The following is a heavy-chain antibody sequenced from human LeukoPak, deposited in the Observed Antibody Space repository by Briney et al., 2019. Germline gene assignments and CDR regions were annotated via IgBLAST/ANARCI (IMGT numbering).Heavy chain of an antibody. V-gene: IGHV1-18*01. Sequence: ASVKVSCKGSGYPFISYGITWVRQAPGQGLEWVGWISAYNGHTQYGQNVQGRVTMTTETSTTTAYLELRNLTSDDTAVYFCASGAYYPFDFWSRGTLVTVSS. CDR2: ISAYNGHT. CDR1: GYPFISYG. CDR3: ASGAYYPFDF. D-gene: IGHD1-26*01. J-gene: IGHJ4*02.